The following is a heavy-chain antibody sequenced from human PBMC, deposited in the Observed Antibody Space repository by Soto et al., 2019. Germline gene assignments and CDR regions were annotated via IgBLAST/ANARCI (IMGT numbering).Heavy chain of an antibody. V-gene: IGHV4-31*03. J-gene: IGHJ4*02. CDR2: IYYSGST. Sequence: QVQLQESGPALVKPSQTLSLTCTVSGGSISSGGYYWSWIRQHPGKGLEWIGYIYYSGSTYYNPSLKSRVTISVDTSKNQFSLKLSSVTAADTPVYYCASIVSSAHGEFSDWGQGTLVTVSS. D-gene: IGHD3-10*01. CDR3: ASIVSSAHGEFSD. CDR1: GGSISSGGYY.